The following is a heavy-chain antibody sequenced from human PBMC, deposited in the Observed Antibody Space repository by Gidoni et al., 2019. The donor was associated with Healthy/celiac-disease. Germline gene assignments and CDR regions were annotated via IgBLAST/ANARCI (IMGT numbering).Heavy chain of an antibody. CDR3: ARAPATGNYYYGMDV. CDR2: IYTSGST. Sequence: QVQLQESGPGLVKPSQTLSLTCTVSGGSISSGSYYWSWIRQPAGKGLEWIGRIYTSGSTNYNPSLKSRVTMSVDTSKNQFSLKLSSVTAADTAVYYCARAPATGNYYYGMDVWGQGTTVTVSS. V-gene: IGHV4-61*02. CDR1: GGSISSGSYY. J-gene: IGHJ6*02. D-gene: IGHD1-26*01.